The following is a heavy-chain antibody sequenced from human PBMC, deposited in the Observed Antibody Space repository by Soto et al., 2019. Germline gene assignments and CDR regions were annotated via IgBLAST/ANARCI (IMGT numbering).Heavy chain of an antibody. Sequence: QVQLVQSGAEVKKPGASVKVSCKASGYTFTSYDINWVRQATGQGLEWMGWMNPNSGNTGYAQKFQGKVAMTRNSSISTAYLKLSSLRSEDTAVYYCARGRYSSSPDNWFDPWGQGTLVTVSS. V-gene: IGHV1-8*01. CDR3: ARGRYSSSPDNWFDP. CDR1: GYTFTSYD. CDR2: MNPNSGNT. D-gene: IGHD6-13*01. J-gene: IGHJ5*02.